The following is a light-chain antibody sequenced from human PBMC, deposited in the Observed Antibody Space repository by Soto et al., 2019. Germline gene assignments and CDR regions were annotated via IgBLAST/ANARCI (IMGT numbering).Light chain of an antibody. J-gene: IGKJ2*01. CDR2: TAS. CDR1: QSISSY. V-gene: IGKV1-39*01. Sequence: DIQMTQSPSSLSASVGDRVTITCRASQSISSYLNWYQQKLGKAPKLLIYTASSLQSGVPSRFSGSGSGTDFTLTISSLQPEDFATYYCQHSDSTPPTFRQGTKLEIK. CDR3: QHSDSTPPT.